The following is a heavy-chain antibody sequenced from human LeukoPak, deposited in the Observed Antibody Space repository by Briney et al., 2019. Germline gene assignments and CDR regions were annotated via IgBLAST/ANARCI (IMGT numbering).Heavy chain of an antibody. D-gene: IGHD3-3*01. CDR1: GYTFTDYY. Sequence: ASVKVSCKASGYTFTDYYINWVRQAPGQGLEWMGWMSPDSGDTGYAHKFQGRVTITRNTSITTAYMELRSLTFEDTAVYYCARVRLRNGYNWFDPWGQETLVTVSS. V-gene: IGHV1-8*03. CDR2: MSPDSGDT. CDR3: ARVRLRNGYNWFDP. J-gene: IGHJ5*02.